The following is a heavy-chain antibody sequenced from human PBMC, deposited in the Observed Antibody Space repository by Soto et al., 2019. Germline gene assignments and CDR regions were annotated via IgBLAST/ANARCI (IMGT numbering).Heavy chain of an antibody. V-gene: IGHV1-18*01. Sequence: ASVKVSCKASGYTFTSYGISWVRQAPGQGLEWMGWISAYNGNTNYAQKLQGRVTMTTDTSTSTAYMELRSLRSDDTAVYYCARDRHGIAAAGGWYKWFDPWGQGTLVTVSS. CDR3: ARDRHGIAAAGGWYKWFDP. CDR2: ISAYNGNT. CDR1: GYTFTSYG. J-gene: IGHJ5*02. D-gene: IGHD6-13*01.